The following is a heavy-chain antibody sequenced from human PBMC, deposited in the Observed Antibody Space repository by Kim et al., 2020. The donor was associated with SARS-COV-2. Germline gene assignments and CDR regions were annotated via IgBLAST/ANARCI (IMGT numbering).Heavy chain of an antibody. J-gene: IGHJ4*01. CDR1: GFTFSSYA. Sequence: GGSLRLSCAASGFTFSSYAMNWVRQAPGKGLEWVSYISSTSRYIYYADSVKGRFTISRDNAKNSLYLQMNSLRAEDTAVYYCATAASGTGGPLDYWGHGT. D-gene: IGHD6-13*01. V-gene: IGHV3-21*01. CDR3: ATAASGTGGPLDY. CDR2: ISSTSRYI.